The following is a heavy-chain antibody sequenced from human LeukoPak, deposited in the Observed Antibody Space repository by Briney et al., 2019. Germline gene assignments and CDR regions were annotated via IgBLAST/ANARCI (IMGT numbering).Heavy chain of an antibody. D-gene: IGHD1-26*01. V-gene: IGHV1-69*04. Sequence: EASVKVSCKASGGTFSSYAISWVRQAPGQGLEWMGRIIPILGIANYAQKFQGRVTIIAAESTSTAFMELSSLRSEDTAVYYCARDQFTETLLGATPAAEGGLDYWGQGTLVTVSS. CDR2: IIPILGIA. CDR3: ARDQFTETLLGATPAAEGGLDY. CDR1: GGTFSSYA. J-gene: IGHJ4*02.